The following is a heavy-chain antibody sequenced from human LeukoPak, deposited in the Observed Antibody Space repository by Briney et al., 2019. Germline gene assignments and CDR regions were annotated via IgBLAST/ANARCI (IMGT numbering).Heavy chain of an antibody. CDR1: GFTFSSYA. CDR3: AKDSGTYYYYYMDV. Sequence: GGSLRLSCAASGFTFSSYAMSWVRQAPGKGLEWVPAISGSGGSTYYADSVKGRFTISRDNSKNTLYLQMNSLRAEDTAVYYCAKDSGTYYYYYMDVWGKGTTVTVSS. CDR2: ISGSGGST. D-gene: IGHD3-10*01. J-gene: IGHJ6*03. V-gene: IGHV3-23*01.